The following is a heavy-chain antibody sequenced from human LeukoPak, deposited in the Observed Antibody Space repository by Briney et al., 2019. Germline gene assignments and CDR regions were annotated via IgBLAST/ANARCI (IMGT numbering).Heavy chain of an antibody. V-gene: IGHV1-69*01. D-gene: IGHD3-9*01. Sequence: SSVKVSCKASGGTFSSYAISWVRQAPGQGLEWMGGIIPIFGTANYTQKFQGRVTITADESTSTAYMELSSLRSEDTAVYYCARGGNYDILTGYYDPLYYFDYWGQGTLVTVSS. CDR1: GGTFSSYA. J-gene: IGHJ4*02. CDR3: ARGGNYDILTGYYDPLYYFDY. CDR2: IIPIFGTA.